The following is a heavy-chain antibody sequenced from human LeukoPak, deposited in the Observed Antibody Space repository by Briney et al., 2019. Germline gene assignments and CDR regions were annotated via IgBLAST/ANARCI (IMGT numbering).Heavy chain of an antibody. Sequence: GGSLRLSCAASGFTFSDAWMSWVRQAPGKGLEWVGRIKSKTDGGTTDYAAPVKGRFTISRDDSKNTLYLQMNSLRAEDTAVYYCARGLQGIDYWGQGTLVTVSS. D-gene: IGHD4-11*01. CDR3: ARGLQGIDY. CDR2: IKSKTDGGTT. J-gene: IGHJ4*02. CDR1: GFTFSDAW. V-gene: IGHV3-15*05.